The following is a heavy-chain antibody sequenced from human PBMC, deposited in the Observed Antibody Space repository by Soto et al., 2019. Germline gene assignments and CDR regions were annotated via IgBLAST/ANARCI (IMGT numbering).Heavy chain of an antibody. CDR3: AKDRINPNSVSDPFDI. J-gene: IGHJ3*02. V-gene: IGHV3-23*01. CDR1: GGSLSGYQ. CDR2: VGGGGDDT. D-gene: IGHD2-15*01. Sequence: TSETLSLTCAVYGGSLSGYQWSWVRQAPGKGLEWVSGVGGGGDDTYYADSVKGRFIISRDNSKSTLSLRLNGLGAEDTAVYYCAKDRINPNSVSDPFDIWGQGTMVTVSS.